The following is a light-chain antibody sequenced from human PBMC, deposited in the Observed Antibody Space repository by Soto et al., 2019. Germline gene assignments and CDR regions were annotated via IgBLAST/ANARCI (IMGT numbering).Light chain of an antibody. Sequence: EIVLTQSPATLSLSPGERATLSCRASQSVSSYLAWYQQTPGQAPRLLIYDASDRATGIPARFSGSGSGTDFTLTISSLEPEDFAVYYCQQRSNWPRFTFGPGTKVDIK. J-gene: IGKJ3*01. V-gene: IGKV3-11*01. CDR2: DAS. CDR1: QSVSSY. CDR3: QQRSNWPRFT.